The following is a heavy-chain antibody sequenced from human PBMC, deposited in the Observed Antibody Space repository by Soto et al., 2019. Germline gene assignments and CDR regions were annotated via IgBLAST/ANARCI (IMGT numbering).Heavy chain of an antibody. D-gene: IGHD3-16*01. V-gene: IGHV4-30-4*01. J-gene: IGHJ6*02. CDR2: IFSSGTT. CDR3: ARVPSPFDYYYAMDV. CDR1: GDSISSGNKY. Sequence: SETLALTCTVSGDSISSGNKYWSWIRQPPGKGLEWIGYIFSSGTTYYTPTLKSRLTMSLDSSQNQFSLKLNAVRDADTAVYYCARVPSPFDYYYAMDVWGQGTTVTSP.